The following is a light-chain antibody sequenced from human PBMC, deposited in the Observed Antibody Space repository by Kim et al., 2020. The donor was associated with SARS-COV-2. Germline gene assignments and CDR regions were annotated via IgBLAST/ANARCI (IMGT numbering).Light chain of an antibody. CDR3: NSRDSSGNHPCV. CDR1: SLSRYY. CDR2: GNN. Sequence: LGQTVRITCQGDSLSRYYASWDQQKPGQAPVLLIYGNNNRPSGIPDRFSASRSGNTASLTITGAQAEDEADYYCNSRDSSGNHPCVFGTGTKVTVL. V-gene: IGLV3-19*01. J-gene: IGLJ1*01.